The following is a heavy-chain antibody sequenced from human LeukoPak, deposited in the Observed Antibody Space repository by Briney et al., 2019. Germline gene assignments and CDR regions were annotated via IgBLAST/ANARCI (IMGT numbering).Heavy chain of an antibody. CDR3: ARVRYRSLDAFDI. Sequence: SETLSLTCAVYGGSFNGYYWSWIRQPPGKGLEWIGEINHSGSTNYNPSLKSRVTISVDTSKNQFSLKLSSVTAADTAVYYCARVRYRSLDAFDIWGQGTMVTVSS. CDR1: GGSFNGYY. D-gene: IGHD6-13*01. V-gene: IGHV4-34*01. J-gene: IGHJ3*02. CDR2: INHSGST.